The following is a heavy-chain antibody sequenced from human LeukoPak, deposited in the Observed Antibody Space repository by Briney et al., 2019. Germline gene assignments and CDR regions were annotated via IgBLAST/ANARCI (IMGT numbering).Heavy chain of an antibody. CDR3: AKDPYCGGACYFDL. Sequence: PGGYLRLSCAASRFTFSTYGMSWLRQAPGNGLEWVSGISGSGGSTSYADSVKGRFTISRDNSKNTLYLQMSNLRAEDTAVYYCAKDPYCGGACYFDLWGRGTLVTVSS. J-gene: IGHJ2*01. V-gene: IGHV3-23*01. CDR1: RFTFSTYG. CDR2: ISGSGGST. D-gene: IGHD2-21*01.